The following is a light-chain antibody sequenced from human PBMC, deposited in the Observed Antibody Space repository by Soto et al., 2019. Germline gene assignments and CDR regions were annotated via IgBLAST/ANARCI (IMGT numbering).Light chain of an antibody. CDR2: AAS. J-gene: IGKJ4*01. V-gene: IGKV1-12*01. CDR1: QGISSW. Sequence: QMNQSPSSVSASVGDRVTITCRASQGISSWLAWYQQKPGKAPNLLIYAASSLHSGVPSRFSGSGSGTDFTLTISSLQSEDFAVYYCQQYNNWPLTFCGGTMVDIK. CDR3: QQYNNWPLT.